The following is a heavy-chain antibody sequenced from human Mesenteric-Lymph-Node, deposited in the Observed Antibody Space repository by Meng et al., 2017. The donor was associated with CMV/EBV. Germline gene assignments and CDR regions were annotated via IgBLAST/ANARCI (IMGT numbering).Heavy chain of an antibody. CDR2: ISWDGAST. CDR3: AKGMEYLYYYYGMDV. J-gene: IGHJ6*02. CDR1: GFDFADST. D-gene: IGHD2-2*01. V-gene: IGHV3-43*01. Sequence: GESLKISCAASGFDFADSTMHWVRQAPGKGLEWVSLISWDGASTKYADSVKGRFTISRDNSKNTLYLQMNSLRAEDTAVYYCAKGMEYLYYYYGMDVWGQGTTVTVSS.